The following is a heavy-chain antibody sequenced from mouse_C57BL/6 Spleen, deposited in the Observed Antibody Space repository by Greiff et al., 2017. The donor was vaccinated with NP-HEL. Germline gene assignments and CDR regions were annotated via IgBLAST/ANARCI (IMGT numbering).Heavy chain of an antibody. V-gene: IGHV1-18*01. D-gene: IGHD2-4*01. CDR1: GYTFTDYN. J-gene: IGHJ2*01. Sequence: VQLQQSGPELVKPGASVKIPCKASGYTFTDYNMDWVKQSHGKSLEWIGDINPNNGGTIYNQKFKGKATLTVDKSSSTAYMELRSLTSEDTAVYYCARKDYDGEDYFDYWGQGTTLTVSS. CDR2: INPNNGGT. CDR3: ARKDYDGEDYFDY.